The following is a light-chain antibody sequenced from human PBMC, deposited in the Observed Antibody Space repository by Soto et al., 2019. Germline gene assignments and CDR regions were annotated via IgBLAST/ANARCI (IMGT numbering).Light chain of an antibody. V-gene: IGKV1-39*01. CDR3: QQSYKTPWT. Sequence: DIQMTQSPSSLSASVGDRVTITCRASENIRRYLLWYQHKLGQAPKLLIHAASTLPSGVPSRFSGSESGTDFTLTISGLEHEDSETYYCQQSYKTPWTFGQGTKVEIK. CDR1: ENIRRY. J-gene: IGKJ1*01. CDR2: AAS.